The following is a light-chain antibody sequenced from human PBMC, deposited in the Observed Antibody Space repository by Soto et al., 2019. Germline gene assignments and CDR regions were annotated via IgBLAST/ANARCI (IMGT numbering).Light chain of an antibody. V-gene: IGLV2-14*01. J-gene: IGLJ3*02. CDR3: SSYTNSDTWV. Sequence: QSALTQPASVSGSPGQSITISCTGSSSDVGGYSYVSWYQQYPGKAPKLMIYEVINRPSGVSNRFSGSKSGNTASLTISGLQADYEADYYCSSYTNSDTWVFGGGTKLTVL. CDR2: EVI. CDR1: SSDVGGYSY.